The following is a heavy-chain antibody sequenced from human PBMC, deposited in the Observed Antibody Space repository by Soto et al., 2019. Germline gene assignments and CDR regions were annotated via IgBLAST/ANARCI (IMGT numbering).Heavy chain of an antibody. V-gene: IGHV1-18*01. CDR3: ARGYYYDSSGYLVMWFDP. J-gene: IGHJ5*02. CDR1: GYTFTSYG. Sequence: ASVKVSCTASGYTFTSYGISWVRQAPGQGLEWMGWISAYNGNTNYAQKLQGRVTMTTDTSTSTAYMELRSLRSDDTAVYYCARGYYYDSSGYLVMWFDPWGQGTLVTV. CDR2: ISAYNGNT. D-gene: IGHD3-22*01.